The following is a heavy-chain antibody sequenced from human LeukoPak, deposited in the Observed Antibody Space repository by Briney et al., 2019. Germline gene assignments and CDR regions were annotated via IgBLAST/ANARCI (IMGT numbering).Heavy chain of an antibody. V-gene: IGHV3-23*01. Sequence: GGSLRLSCAASGFIFGGYVMNWVRQAPGKGLEWVSSITGGGDSIHYADSVKGRFTISRDNSKNTLYLQMNSLRAEDTAVYYCAKDGDIVATTHFDYWGQGTLVTVSS. CDR3: AKDGDIVATTHFDY. CDR1: GFIFGGYV. J-gene: IGHJ4*02. CDR2: ITGGGDSI. D-gene: IGHD5-12*01.